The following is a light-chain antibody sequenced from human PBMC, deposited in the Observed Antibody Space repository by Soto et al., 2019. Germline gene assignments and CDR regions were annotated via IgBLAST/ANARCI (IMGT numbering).Light chain of an antibody. CDR1: SSDVCGSNY. J-gene: IGLJ1*01. V-gene: IGLV2-8*01. CDR2: EVT. Sequence: QSALTQPASASGSPGQSVTISCTGTSSDVCGSNYVSWYQQHPGKAPKLMIYEVTKRPSGVPDRFSGSKSGNTASLTVSGLQAEDEADYYFSSYAGRNLLLFGAGTQVTVL. CDR3: SSYAGRNLLL.